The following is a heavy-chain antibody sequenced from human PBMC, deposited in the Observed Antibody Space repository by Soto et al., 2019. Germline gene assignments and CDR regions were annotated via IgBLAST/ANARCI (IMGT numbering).Heavy chain of an antibody. V-gene: IGHV4-34*01. Sequence: QVQLQQWGAGLLKPSETLSLTCAVYGGSFSGYYWSWIRQPPGKGLEWIGEINHSGSTNYNPSRKSRVTISVDTSKNQFSLKLSSVTAADTAVYYCARRDYGGNSSFDPWGQGTLVTVSS. CDR3: ARRDYGGNSSFDP. J-gene: IGHJ5*02. CDR2: INHSGST. CDR1: GGSFSGYY. D-gene: IGHD4-17*01.